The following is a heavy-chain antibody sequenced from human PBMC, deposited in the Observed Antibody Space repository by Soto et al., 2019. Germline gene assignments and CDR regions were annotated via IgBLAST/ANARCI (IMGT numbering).Heavy chain of an antibody. CDR1: AFSLSTGGVG. D-gene: IGHD2-21*02. CDR3: IQSRCGGDCLQSYASYYYYGMDV. V-gene: IGHV2-5*02. J-gene: IGHJ6*02. CDR2: IYWDDDK. Sequence: QITLKESGPTLVKPTQTLTLTCTFSAFSLSTGGVGVGWIRQPPGKALEWLALIYWDDDKRYSPSLRSRLTITKDTSTNQVVLTMTNMDPVDTATYYCIQSRCGGDCLQSYASYYYYGMDVRGQGTTVTVSS.